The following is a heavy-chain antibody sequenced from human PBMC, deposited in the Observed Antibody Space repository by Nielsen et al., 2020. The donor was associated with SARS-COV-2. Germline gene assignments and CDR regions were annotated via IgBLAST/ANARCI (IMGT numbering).Heavy chain of an antibody. V-gene: IGHV3-48*03. CDR3: ARMYYYGSGSYPKNYYYYYAMDV. CDR2: ISSSGSTI. D-gene: IGHD3-10*01. CDR1: GFTFSSYE. J-gene: IGHJ6*02. Sequence: GGSLRLSCAASGFTFSSYEMNWVRQAPGKGLVWVSYISSSGSTIYYADSVKGRFTISRDNAKNTLFLQMNSLRAEDTAVYYCARMYYYGSGSYPKNYYYYYAMDVWGQGTTVTVSS.